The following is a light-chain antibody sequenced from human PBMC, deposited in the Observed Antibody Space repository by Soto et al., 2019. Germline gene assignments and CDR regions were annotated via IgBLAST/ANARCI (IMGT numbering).Light chain of an antibody. CDR3: QAWDSSTGV. CDR1: KLGNKY. Sequence: ELTQPPSVSVSPGQTANITCSGDKLGNKYACWYQQKPGQSPVMVIYQDRQRPSGIPERFSGSNSGNTATLTISGTQAMDEADYYCQAWDSSTGVFGGGTKLTVL. J-gene: IGLJ3*02. CDR2: QDR. V-gene: IGLV3-1*01.